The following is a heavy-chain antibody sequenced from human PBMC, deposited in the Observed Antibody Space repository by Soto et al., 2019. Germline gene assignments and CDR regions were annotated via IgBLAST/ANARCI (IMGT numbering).Heavy chain of an antibody. Sequence: QVHLVQSGAEVKKPGASVKVSCKVSGYSLNELSIPWVRQAPGKGLEWMGGFDPEDGEIIYAQKFQGSVTMTEDPSTDPGNMDLSSLRCEDTAVYYCATGGPAGDFDNWGQGTLVTVSS. CDR1: GYSLNELS. V-gene: IGHV1-24*01. J-gene: IGHJ4*02. CDR2: FDPEDGEI. D-gene: IGHD3-10*01. CDR3: ATGGPAGDFDN.